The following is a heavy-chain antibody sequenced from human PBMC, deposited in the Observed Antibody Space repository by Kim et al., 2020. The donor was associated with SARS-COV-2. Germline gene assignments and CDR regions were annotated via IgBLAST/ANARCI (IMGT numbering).Heavy chain of an antibody. J-gene: IGHJ5*02. CDR1: GFIFSGFW. CDR3: ARVFGYDRDYSYKWLDA. V-gene: IGHV3-7*01. Sequence: GGSLRLSCAASGFIFSGFWMNWVRQAPGRVLEWVANINQDGSDAFYVDSVKGRFTISRDNTKKSLYLQMNSLRVADTAVYYCARVFGYDRDYSYKWLDAWGQGTMVTVSS. D-gene: IGHD2-21*01. CDR2: INQDGSDA.